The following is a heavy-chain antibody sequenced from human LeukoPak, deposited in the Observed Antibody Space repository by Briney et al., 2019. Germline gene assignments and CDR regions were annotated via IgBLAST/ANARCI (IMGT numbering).Heavy chain of an antibody. CDR3: ARDWGSIKVIADY. J-gene: IGHJ4*02. CDR1: GYTFTGYY. D-gene: IGHD7-27*01. CDR2: INPNSGGT. V-gene: IGHV1-2*02. Sequence: GASVKVSCKASGYTFTGYYMHWVRQAPGQGLEWMGWINPNSGGTNYAQKFQGRVTMTRDTSISTAYKELSRLRSDDTALYFCARDWGSIKVIADYWGQGTLVTVSS.